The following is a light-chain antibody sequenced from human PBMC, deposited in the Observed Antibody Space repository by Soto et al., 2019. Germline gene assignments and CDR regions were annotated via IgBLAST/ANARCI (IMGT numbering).Light chain of an antibody. Sequence: EIVLTQSPATLSLSPGERATLSCRASQSVSSSLAWYQQKPGQAPRLLIYDASNKATGIPARFSGSGSGTDFTLTNSSLEPEDFAVYYGQQLRNLPFTFGPGTKVDIK. J-gene: IGKJ3*01. CDR2: DAS. CDR1: QSVSSS. CDR3: QQLRNLPFT. V-gene: IGKV3-11*01.